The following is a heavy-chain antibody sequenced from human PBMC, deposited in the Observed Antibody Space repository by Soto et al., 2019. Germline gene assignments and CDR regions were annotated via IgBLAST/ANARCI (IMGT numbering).Heavy chain of an antibody. CDR3: TTDMNGGDGYNHDAFDI. D-gene: IGHD3-16*01. J-gene: IGHJ3*02. CDR1: GFTFSNAW. V-gene: IGHV3-15*01. CDR2: IKSKTDGGTT. Sequence: GGSLRLSCAASGFTFSNAWMSWVRQAPGKGLEWVGRIKSKTDGGTTDYAAPVKGRFTISRDDSKNTLYLQMNSLKTEDTAVYYCTTDMNGGDGYNHDAFDIWGQGTMVTVSS.